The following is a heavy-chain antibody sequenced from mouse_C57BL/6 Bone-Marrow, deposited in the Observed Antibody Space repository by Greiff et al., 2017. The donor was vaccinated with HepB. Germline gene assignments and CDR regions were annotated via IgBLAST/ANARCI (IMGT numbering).Heavy chain of an antibody. Sequence: QVQLKESGPGLVQPSQSLSITCTVSGFSLTSYGVHWVRQSPGKGLEWLGVIWRGGSTDYNAAFMSRLSITKDNSTSQVFFKMNSLQADDTAIYYCAKNEGWLLGAMDYWGQGTSVTVSS. CDR1: GFSLTSYG. CDR3: AKNEGWLLGAMDY. D-gene: IGHD2-3*01. V-gene: IGHV2-5*01. CDR2: IWRGGST. J-gene: IGHJ4*01.